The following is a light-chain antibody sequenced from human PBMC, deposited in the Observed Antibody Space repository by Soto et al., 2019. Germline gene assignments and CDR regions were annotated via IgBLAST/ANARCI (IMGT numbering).Light chain of an antibody. V-gene: IGKV3-20*01. CDR1: QSVSSSY. CDR2: GAS. Sequence: EIVLTQSPGTLSLSPGERATLSCRASQSVSSSYLAWYQQKPGQAPRLLIYGASSRATGIPDRFSGSGSGTDFTLTISRLEPEDFAVYYCQQYGSSPWTFGQAPKV. CDR3: QQYGSSPWT. J-gene: IGKJ1*01.